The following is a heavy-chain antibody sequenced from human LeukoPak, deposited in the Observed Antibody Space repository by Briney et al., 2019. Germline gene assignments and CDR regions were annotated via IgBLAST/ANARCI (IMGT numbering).Heavy chain of an antibody. D-gene: IGHD3-22*01. V-gene: IGHV4-34*01. J-gene: IGHJ4*02. CDR1: GGSFSGYY. CDR2: INHSGST. Sequence: SETLSLTCAVYGGSFSGYYWSWIRQPPGKGLEWIGEINHSGSTNYNPSLKSRVTISVDTSKNQFSLKLSSVTAADTAVYYCAGGCDSSGYYYFDYFDYWGQGTLVTVSS. CDR3: AGGCDSSGYYYFDYFDY.